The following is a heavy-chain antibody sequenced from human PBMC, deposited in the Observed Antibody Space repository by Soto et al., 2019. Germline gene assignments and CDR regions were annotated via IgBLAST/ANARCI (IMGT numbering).Heavy chain of an antibody. D-gene: IGHD3-10*01. J-gene: IGHJ5*02. CDR1: GYTFTSYA. V-gene: IGHV1-3*01. Sequence: ASVKVSCKASGYTFTSYAMHWVRQAPGQRLEWMGWINAGNGNTKYSQKFQGRVTITRDTSASTAYMELSSLRSEDTAVYYCARGIITMVRGVNWFDPWGQGTLVTVSS. CDR2: INAGNGNT. CDR3: ARGIITMVRGVNWFDP.